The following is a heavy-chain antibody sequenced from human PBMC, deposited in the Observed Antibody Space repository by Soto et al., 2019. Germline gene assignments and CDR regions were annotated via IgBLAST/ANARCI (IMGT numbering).Heavy chain of an antibody. CDR1: GFTFSDYG. CDR2: ISYHGNE. Sequence: GGSLRLSCVASGFTFSDYGMHWVRHSPGKGLEWVAVISYHGNEYYSDSVKGRFTISRDNSEKTLYLQMNSLRAEDTAVYYCAKLAVVVPATPHDYMDVWGQGTAVTVSS. V-gene: IGHV3-30*18. J-gene: IGHJ6*02. CDR3: AKLAVVVPATPHDYMDV. D-gene: IGHD2-2*01.